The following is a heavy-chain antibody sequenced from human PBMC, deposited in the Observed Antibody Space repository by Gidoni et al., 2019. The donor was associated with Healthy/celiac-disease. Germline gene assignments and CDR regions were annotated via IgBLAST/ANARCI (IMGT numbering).Heavy chain of an antibody. CDR2: INPNSGGT. CDR3: ARAPGPLYGDYVSWFDP. CDR1: GFTFTGYY. D-gene: IGHD4-17*01. Sequence: QVQLVQSGAEVKKPGASVKVSCKASGFTFTGYYMHWVRPAPGQGLEWMGRINPNSGGTNYAQKFQGRVTMTRDTSISTAYMELSRLRSDDTAVYYCARAPGPLYGDYVSWFDPWGQGTLVTVSS. V-gene: IGHV1-2*02. J-gene: IGHJ5*02.